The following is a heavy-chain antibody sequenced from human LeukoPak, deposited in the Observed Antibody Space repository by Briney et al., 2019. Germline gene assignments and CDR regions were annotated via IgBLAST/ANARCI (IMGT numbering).Heavy chain of an antibody. V-gene: IGHV3-7*01. D-gene: IGHD7-27*01. J-gene: IGHJ4*02. CDR2: IKQDGSVK. CDR1: GFSFSSYW. CDR3: ARDKRTGDSYFDS. Sequence: GGSLRLSCAASGFSFSSYWLSWVRLAPGKGLEWVANIKQDGSVKYYLDSVKGRFTISRDNAKYSLYLQMDSLRAEDTAVYYCARDKRTGDSYFDSWGQGTLVTVSS.